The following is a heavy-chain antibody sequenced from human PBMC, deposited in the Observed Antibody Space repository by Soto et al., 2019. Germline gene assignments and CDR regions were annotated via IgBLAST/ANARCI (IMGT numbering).Heavy chain of an antibody. Sequence: GGSLRLSCSASGFTFSSYAMHWVRQAPGKGLEYVSAISSNGGSTYYADSVKGRFTISRDNSKNTLYLQMNSLRAEDTAVYYCVKAAGIAAAGALFDYWGQGTLVTVSS. V-gene: IGHV3-64D*09. J-gene: IGHJ4*02. D-gene: IGHD6-13*01. CDR1: GFTFSSYA. CDR3: VKAAGIAAAGALFDY. CDR2: ISSNGGST.